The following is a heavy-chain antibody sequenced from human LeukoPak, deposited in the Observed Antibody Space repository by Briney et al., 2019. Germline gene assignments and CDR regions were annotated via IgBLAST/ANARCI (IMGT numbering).Heavy chain of an antibody. CDR1: RYTFTNYG. CDR2: IIAYNVNR. CDR3: ARGYCSGGSCYSYYYYNYMDV. V-gene: IGHV1-18*01. D-gene: IGHD2-15*01. J-gene: IGHJ6*03. Sequence: GSVKVSSKPSRYTFTNYGISSVREAPGQGGGWGGCIIAYNVNRNYAQKLQGRVTMTTDTSTSTGYMELRSLRSDDTAVYYCARGYCSGGSCYSYYYYNYMDVWGKGTTVTVSS.